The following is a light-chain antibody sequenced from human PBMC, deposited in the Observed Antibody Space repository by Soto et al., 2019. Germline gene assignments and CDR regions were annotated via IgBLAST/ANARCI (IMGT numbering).Light chain of an antibody. CDR3: QQYYSAPFT. V-gene: IGKV4-1*01. CDR2: WTS. CDR1: QSVLYSSNNQNF. Sequence: DIVMTQSPDSLAVSLGERATINCKSSQSVLYSSNNQNFLSWYQLKPGQPPKLLIYWTSIRESGVPDRFTGCGSGTDFTLTISSLQAEDVAVYDCQQYYSAPFTFGPGTKVEIK. J-gene: IGKJ3*01.